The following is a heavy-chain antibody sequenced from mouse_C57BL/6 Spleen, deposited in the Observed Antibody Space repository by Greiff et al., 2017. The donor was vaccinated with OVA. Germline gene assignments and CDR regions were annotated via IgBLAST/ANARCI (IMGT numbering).Heavy chain of an antibody. Sequence: EVQLQESGPVLVKPGASVKMSCKASGYTFTDYYMNWVKQSHGKSLEWIGVINPYNGGTSYNQKFKGKATLNVDKSSSTAYMELNSLTAEDSAVYYCASYYGSREGGFDYWGQGTTLTVSS. V-gene: IGHV1-19*01. CDR2: INPYNGGT. D-gene: IGHD1-1*01. CDR3: ASYYGSREGGFDY. CDR1: GYTFTDYY. J-gene: IGHJ2*01.